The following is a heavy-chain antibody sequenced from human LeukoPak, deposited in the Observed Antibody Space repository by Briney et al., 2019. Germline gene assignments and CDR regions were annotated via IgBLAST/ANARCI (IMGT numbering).Heavy chain of an antibody. CDR3: ARDRQQQRSNFDY. V-gene: IGHV1-18*01. CDR1: GYTFTSYG. D-gene: IGHD6-13*01. J-gene: IGHJ4*02. Sequence: GASVKVSCKASGYTFTSYGISWVRQAPGQGLEWMGWISAYNGNTNYAQKLQGRVTMTTDTSTSTAHMELRSLRSDDTAVYYCARDRQQQRSNFDYWGQGTLVTVSS. CDR2: ISAYNGNT.